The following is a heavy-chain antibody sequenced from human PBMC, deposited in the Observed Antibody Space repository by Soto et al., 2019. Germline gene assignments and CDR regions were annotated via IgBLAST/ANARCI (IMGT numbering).Heavy chain of an antibody. CDR2: ISGSGGST. CDR1: GFTFSSYA. V-gene: IGHV3-23*01. CDR3: AKHNIMITFGGVIVQNYFDY. Sequence: GGSLRLSCAASGFTFSSYAMSWVRQAPGKGLEWVSAISGSGGSTYYADSVKGRFTISRDNSKNTLYLQMNSLRAEDTAVYYCAKHNIMITFGGVIVQNYFDYWGQGTLVTVSS. D-gene: IGHD3-16*02. J-gene: IGHJ4*02.